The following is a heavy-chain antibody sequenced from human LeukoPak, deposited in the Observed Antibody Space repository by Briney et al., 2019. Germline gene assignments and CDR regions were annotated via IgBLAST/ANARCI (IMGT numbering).Heavy chain of an antibody. J-gene: IGHJ4*02. CDR1: GGSFSGYY. D-gene: IGHD3/OR15-3a*01. CDR3: ARGGLSDSFDY. Sequence: TSETLSLTCAVYGGSFSGYYWSWIRQPPGKGLEWIGEINHSGSTNYNPSLKSRVTISVDTSKNQFSLKLSSVTAADTAVYYCARGGLSDSFDYWGQGTLVTVSS. CDR2: INHSGST. V-gene: IGHV4-34*01.